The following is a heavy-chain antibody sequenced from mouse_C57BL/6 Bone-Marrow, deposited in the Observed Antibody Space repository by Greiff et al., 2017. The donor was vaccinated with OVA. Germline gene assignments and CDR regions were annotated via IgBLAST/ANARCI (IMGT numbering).Heavy chain of an antibody. D-gene: IGHD1-1*01. Sequence: VQLQQPGAELVKPGASVKVSCKASGYTFTSYWMHWVKQRPGQGLEWIGRNHPSDSDTNYNQKFKDKATLTVDKSSSTAYIQISSLTSESSAVYYCAQCGDYYGPVFAYWGQGTLVTVSA. J-gene: IGHJ3*01. CDR1: GYTFTSYW. CDR3: AQCGDYYGPVFAY. CDR2: NHPSDSDT. V-gene: IGHV1-74*01.